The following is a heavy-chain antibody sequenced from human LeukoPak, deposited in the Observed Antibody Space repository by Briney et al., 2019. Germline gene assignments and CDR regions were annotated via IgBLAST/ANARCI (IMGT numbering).Heavy chain of an antibody. Sequence: ASVKVSCKASGYTFTSYGISWVRQAPGQGLEWMGWISAYNGNTNYAQKLQGWVTMTRDTSISTAYMELSRLRSDDTAVYYCARDRGLRYYDFWSEILTGAFDIWGQGTMVTVSS. J-gene: IGHJ3*02. CDR2: ISAYNGNT. D-gene: IGHD3-3*01. V-gene: IGHV1-18*01. CDR3: ARDRGLRYYDFWSEILTGAFDI. CDR1: GYTFTSYG.